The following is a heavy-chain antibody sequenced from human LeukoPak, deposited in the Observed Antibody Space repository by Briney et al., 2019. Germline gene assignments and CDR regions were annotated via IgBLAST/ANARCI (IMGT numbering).Heavy chain of an antibody. CDR2: INPDGSRT. CDR1: GFTFGSNC. Sequence: GGSLRLSCAASGFTFGSNCMHWVRQGPGKGLVWVSRINPDGSRTDYAESVKGRFTISRDNAKNTLSLEMNSLGDEDTAVYYCSRDFNGRNDFWGQGTLVTVSS. V-gene: IGHV3-74*01. J-gene: IGHJ4*02. D-gene: IGHD1-14*01. CDR3: SRDFNGRNDF.